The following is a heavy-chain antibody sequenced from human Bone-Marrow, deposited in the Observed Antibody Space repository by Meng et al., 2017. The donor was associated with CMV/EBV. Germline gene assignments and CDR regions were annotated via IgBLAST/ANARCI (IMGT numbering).Heavy chain of an antibody. CDR1: GSIASSYA. J-gene: IGHJ4*02. D-gene: IGHD7-27*01. V-gene: IGHV1-69*01. CDR2: IIPLFGTT. Sequence: GVSVNGSCQASGSIASSYALNWVRQAPGQGLEWMGGIIPLFGTTNYPQSYQGRVTITADASTRTTYMHLKRLRSEDTAVYYCTLGDFWGPGTLVTVSS. CDR3: TLGDF.